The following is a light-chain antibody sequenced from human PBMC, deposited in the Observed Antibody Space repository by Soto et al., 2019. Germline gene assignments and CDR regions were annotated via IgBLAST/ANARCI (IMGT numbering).Light chain of an antibody. CDR1: SSDVGAYSY. J-gene: IGLJ1*01. CDR3: CSYSRSSPDV. Sequence: QSVLTQPASVSGSPGQSITISCTGTSSDVGAYSYVSWYQHHPGKVPRLMIFDVSNRPSGVSNRFSGSKSGNTASLTISGLQAEDEADYYCCSYSRSSPDVFGAGTKVTVL. V-gene: IGLV2-14*03. CDR2: DVS.